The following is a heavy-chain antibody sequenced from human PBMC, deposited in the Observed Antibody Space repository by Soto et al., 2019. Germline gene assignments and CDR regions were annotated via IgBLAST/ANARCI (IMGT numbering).Heavy chain of an antibody. CDR2: IYYSGST. D-gene: IGHD3-16*02. J-gene: IGHJ4*02. CDR1: GGSISSYY. Sequence: PSETLSLTCTVSGGSISSYYWSWIRQPPGKGLEWIGYIYYSGSTNYNPSLKSRVTISVDTSKNQFSLKLSSVTAADTAVYYCARGKRHPHYIWGSYRPDYFDYWGQGTLVTVSS. CDR3: ARGKRHPHYIWGSYRPDYFDY. V-gene: IGHV4-59*01.